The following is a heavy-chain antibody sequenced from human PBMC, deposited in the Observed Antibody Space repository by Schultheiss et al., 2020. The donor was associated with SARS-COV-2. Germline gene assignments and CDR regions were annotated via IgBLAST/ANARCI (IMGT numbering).Heavy chain of an antibody. CDR2: IYYSGST. Sequence: SETLSLTCAVYGGSFSGYYWSWIRQPAGKGLEWIGYIYYSGSTCYNPSLKSRVTISVDTSKNQFSLKLSSVTAADTAVYYCARDPSGWPNWYFDLWGRGTLVTVSS. D-gene: IGHD6-19*01. V-gene: IGHV4-59*01. CDR1: GGSFSGYY. J-gene: IGHJ2*01. CDR3: ARDPSGWPNWYFDL.